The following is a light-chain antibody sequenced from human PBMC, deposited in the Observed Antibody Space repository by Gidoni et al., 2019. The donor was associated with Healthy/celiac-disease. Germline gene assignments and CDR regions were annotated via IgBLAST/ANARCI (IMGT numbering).Light chain of an antibody. V-gene: IGKV3-20*01. CDR1: QSVSSSY. J-gene: IGKJ1*01. CDR3: QQYGSSPRT. CDR2: GAS. Sequence: EIVLTQSPGTLSLSPGERATLSCRASQSVSSSYLAWYQQKPGQAPRLLSYGASSRATGIPDRFSGRGSGTDFTLTISRLEPEDCAVYYCQQYGSSPRTCGQGTKVEIK.